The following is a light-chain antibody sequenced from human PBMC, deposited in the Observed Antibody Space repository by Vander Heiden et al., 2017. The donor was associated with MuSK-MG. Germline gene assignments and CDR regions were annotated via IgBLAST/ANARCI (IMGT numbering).Light chain of an antibody. Sequence: DIVLTQCTEALAGSRGQRANINCKSSQRVLYSANNKNYLAWYQQKPGQPPKLLIYWASTRESGVPDRFSGSGSGTDSTLPISSLQAEDVAVYYCQQYDSTPWTFGQGTKVEIK. CDR1: QRVLYSANNKNY. J-gene: IGKJ1*01. V-gene: IGKV4-1*01. CDR3: QQYDSTPWT. CDR2: WAS.